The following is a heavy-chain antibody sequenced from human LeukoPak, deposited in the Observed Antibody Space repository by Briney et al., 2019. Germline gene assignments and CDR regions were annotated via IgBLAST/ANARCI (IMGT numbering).Heavy chain of an antibody. CDR3: ARDRRVKLPVAAAALTTIDY. CDR2: INPNSGGT. Sequence: ASVKVSCKASGYTFTGYYMHWVRQDPGQGLEWMGRINPNSGGTNYAQKFQGRVTMTRDTSISTAYMELSRLRSDDTAVYYCARDRRVKLPVAAAALTTIDYWGQGTLVTVSS. V-gene: IGHV1-2*06. CDR1: GYTFTGYY. J-gene: IGHJ4*02. D-gene: IGHD6-13*01.